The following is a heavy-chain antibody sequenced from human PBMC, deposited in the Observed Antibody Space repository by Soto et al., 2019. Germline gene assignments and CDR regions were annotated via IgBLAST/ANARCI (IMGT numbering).Heavy chain of an antibody. D-gene: IGHD4-17*01. CDR2: IYYSGNT. CDR3: AKERVPEGYDYGDFPLQH. V-gene: IGHV4-30-4*01. J-gene: IGHJ1*01. Sequence: SETLSLTCTVSGDSISSGDYYWSWIRQPPGKGLEWIGCIYYSGNTYYNPSLKRRFSISVDTSKNQFSLQLSSVTVADTAVYYCAKERVPEGYDYGDFPLQHWGQGTLVTVS. CDR1: GDSISSGDYY.